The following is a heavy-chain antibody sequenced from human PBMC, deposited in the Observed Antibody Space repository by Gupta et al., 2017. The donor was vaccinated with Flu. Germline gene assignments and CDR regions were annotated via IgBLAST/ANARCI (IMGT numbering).Heavy chain of an antibody. J-gene: IGHJ6*03. Sequence: AWMSWVRQAPGKGLEWVGRIKSKTDGGTTDYAAPVKGRFTISRDDSKNTLYLQMNSMKTEDTAVYYCTTAPSQRDYYYMDVWGKGTTVNVS. CDR3: TTAPSQRDYYYMDV. CDR1: AW. V-gene: IGHV3-15*01. CDR2: IKSKTDGGTT. D-gene: IGHD6-25*01.